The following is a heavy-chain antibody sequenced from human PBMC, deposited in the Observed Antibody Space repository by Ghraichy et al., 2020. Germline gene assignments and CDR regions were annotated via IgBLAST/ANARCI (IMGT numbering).Heavy chain of an antibody. CDR2: MSYDGTNK. D-gene: IGHD6-13*01. CDR1: GFSFSTYV. V-gene: IGHV3-30*03. CDR3: AIDQGRRIAAAGNVEARPPACRTPDY. Sequence: GGSLRLSCAASGFSFSTYVMHWVRQAPGKGLEWVAVMSYDGTNKYYADSVKGRFTISRDNSKNSLNLQMISQRVGDTAVFYCAIDQGRRIAAAGNVEARPPACRTPDYAGQGTLVPVSS. J-gene: IGHJ4*02.